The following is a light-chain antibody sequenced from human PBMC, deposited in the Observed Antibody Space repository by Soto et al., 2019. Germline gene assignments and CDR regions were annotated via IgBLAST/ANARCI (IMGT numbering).Light chain of an antibody. CDR1: SSDVGTYNY. Sequence: QSVLTQPASVSGSPGQSITISCTGTSSDVGTYNYVSWYQQHPGKAPKVMIYEVTYRPSGVSNRFSGSKSGNTASLTISGLQAEDAAEYYCSSYTGRSTTYVFGTGTKVTV. CDR2: EVT. V-gene: IGLV2-14*01. CDR3: SSYTGRSTTYV. J-gene: IGLJ1*01.